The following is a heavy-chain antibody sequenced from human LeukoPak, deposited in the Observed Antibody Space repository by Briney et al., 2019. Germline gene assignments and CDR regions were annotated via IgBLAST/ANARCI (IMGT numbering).Heavy chain of an antibody. CDR1: GFTFGDCY. V-gene: IGHV3-11*04. Sequence: PGGSLRLSCAASGFTFGDCYMTWIRQAPGKGLEWVSYISSSGTTIYYADSVKGRFTISRDNAKNSLYLQMGSLRAEETAVYFCARGVTMVVSSRAFDLWGQGTLVTVS. CDR3: ARGVTMVVSSRAFDL. CDR2: ISSSGTTI. J-gene: IGHJ3*01. D-gene: IGHD4/OR15-4a*01.